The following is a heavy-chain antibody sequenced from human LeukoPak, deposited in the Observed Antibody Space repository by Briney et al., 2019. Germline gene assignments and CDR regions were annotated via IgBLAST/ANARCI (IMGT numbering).Heavy chain of an antibody. CDR2: IYSGGST. J-gene: IGHJ6*03. V-gene: IGHV3-66*01. CDR1: GFTVSSNY. Sequence: GGSLRLSCAASGFTVSSNYMSWVRQAPGKGLEWVSVIYSGGSTYYADSVKGRFTISRDNSKNTLYLQMNSLRAEDTAVYYCAKASTVIYYYYYYTDVWGKGTTVTVSS. CDR3: AKASTVIYYYYYYTDV. D-gene: IGHD4-17*01.